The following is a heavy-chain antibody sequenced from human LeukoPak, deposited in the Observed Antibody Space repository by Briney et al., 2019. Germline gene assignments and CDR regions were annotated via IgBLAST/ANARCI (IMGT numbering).Heavy chain of an antibody. CDR2: INPNSGGT. Sequence: ASVKVSCKASGYTFTGYYMHWVRQAPGQGLEWMGWINPNSGGTNYAQKFQGRVTITADKSTSTAYMELSSLRSEDTAVYYCAREESRGDYYYMDVWGKGTTVTVSS. D-gene: IGHD2/OR15-2a*01. CDR3: AREESRGDYYYMDV. J-gene: IGHJ6*03. CDR1: GYTFTGYY. V-gene: IGHV1-2*02.